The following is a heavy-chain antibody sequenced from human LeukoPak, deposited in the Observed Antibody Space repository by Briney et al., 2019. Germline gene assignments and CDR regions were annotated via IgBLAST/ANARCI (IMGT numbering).Heavy chain of an antibody. CDR2: IRYDGSNK. Sequence: GGSLRLSCAASGFTFSSYGMHWVRQAPGKGLEWVAFIRYDGSNKYYADSVKGRFTISRDNSKNTLYLQMNSLRAEDTAVYYCARNYGDYMTPFDYWGQGTLVTVSS. CDR1: GFTFSSYG. D-gene: IGHD4-17*01. CDR3: ARNYGDYMTPFDY. J-gene: IGHJ4*02. V-gene: IGHV3-30*02.